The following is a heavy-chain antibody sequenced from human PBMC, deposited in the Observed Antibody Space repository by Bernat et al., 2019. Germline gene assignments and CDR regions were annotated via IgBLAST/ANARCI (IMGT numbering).Heavy chain of an antibody. Sequence: QVQLVESGGGVVQPGRSLRLSCAASGFTFSSYGMHWVRQAPGKGLEWVAVIWYDGSNKYYADSVKGRFTISRDNSKNTLYLQMNSLRAEDTAVYYCPGGPSGVASSDAFVFWAKGQWSPSLQ. D-gene: IGHD3-10*01. CDR1: GFTFSSYG. J-gene: IGHJ3*01. V-gene: IGHV3-33*01. CDR3: PGGPSGVASSDAFVF. CDR2: IWYDGSNK.